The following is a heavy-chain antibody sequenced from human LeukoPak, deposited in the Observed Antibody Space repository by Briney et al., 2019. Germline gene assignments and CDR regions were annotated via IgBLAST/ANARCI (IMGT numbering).Heavy chain of an antibody. J-gene: IGHJ4*02. CDR2: IWYDGSNK. D-gene: IGHD3-10*01. CDR3: ASWRGSGNYGGYFDY. Sequence: GGSLRLSCVVSGLTFRNYGMYWVRQAPGKGLEWVALIWYDGSNKYYADSVKGRFTISRDNPKNTLYLQMNSLRAEDTAVYYCASWRGSGNYGGYFDYWGQGILVTVS. V-gene: IGHV3-33*01. CDR1: GLTFRNYG.